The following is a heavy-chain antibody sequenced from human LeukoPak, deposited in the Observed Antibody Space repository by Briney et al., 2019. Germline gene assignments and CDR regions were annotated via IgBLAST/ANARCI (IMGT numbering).Heavy chain of an antibody. CDR3: ARSLPYQDSSGYHYFDY. CDR1: GYTFTGYF. D-gene: IGHD3-22*01. Sequence: ASVKVSCKASGYTFTGYFIHWVRQAPGQGLEWMGWINPNSGATNYAQNFQGRVTMTRDTSISTAYMELSRLRSDDTAVYYCARSLPYQDSSGYHYFDYWGHGTLVTVSS. J-gene: IGHJ4*01. CDR2: INPNSGAT. V-gene: IGHV1-2*02.